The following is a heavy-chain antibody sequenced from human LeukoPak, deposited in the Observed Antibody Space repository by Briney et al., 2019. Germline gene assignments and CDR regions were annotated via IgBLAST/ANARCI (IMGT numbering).Heavy chain of an antibody. Sequence: SVKVSCKASGGTFSSYAISWVRQAPGQGLEWMGGIIPIFGTANYAQKFQGRVTITADESTSTAYMELSSLRSEDTAVYYCAKQYYDFWSGLYYFDYWGQGTLVTVSS. CDR3: AKQYYDFWSGLYYFDY. CDR1: GGTFSSYA. D-gene: IGHD3-3*01. V-gene: IGHV1-69*13. CDR2: IIPIFGTA. J-gene: IGHJ4*02.